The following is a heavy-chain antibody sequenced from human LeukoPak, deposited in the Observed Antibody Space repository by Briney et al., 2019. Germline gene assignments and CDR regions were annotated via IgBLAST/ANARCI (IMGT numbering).Heavy chain of an antibody. J-gene: IGHJ3*02. CDR3: ARDQIQERYFDWLFPDAFDI. V-gene: IGHV3-74*01. Sequence: GGSLRLSCAASGFTFSSYWMHWVRQPPGKGLVWVSRIKNDGSTTTYADSVKGRFTVSRDNAKNTLYLQMNSLRAEDTAVYYCARDQIQERYFDWLFPDAFDIWGQGTMVTVSS. D-gene: IGHD3-9*01. CDR2: IKNDGSTT. CDR1: GFTFSSYW.